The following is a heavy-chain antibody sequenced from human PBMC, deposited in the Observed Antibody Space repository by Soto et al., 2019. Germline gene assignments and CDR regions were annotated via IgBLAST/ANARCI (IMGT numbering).Heavy chain of an antibody. CDR2: IYYSGST. CDR3: ARDGTHRTTRGIRYFDY. J-gene: IGHJ4*02. D-gene: IGHD4-17*01. V-gene: IGHV4-31*03. Sequence: QVQLQESGPGLVKPSQTLSLTCTVSGGSISSGGYYWSWIRQHPGKGLEWIGYIYYSGSTYYNPSLKSRVTISVDTSKNQFSLKLSSVTAADTAVCYCARDGTHRTTRGIRYFDYWGQGTLVTVSS. CDR1: GGSISSGGYY.